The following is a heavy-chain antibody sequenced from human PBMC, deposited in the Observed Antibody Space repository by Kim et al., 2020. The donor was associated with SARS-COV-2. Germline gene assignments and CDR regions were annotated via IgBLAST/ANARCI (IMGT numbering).Heavy chain of an antibody. J-gene: IGHJ4*02. CDR2: INTNTGNP. Sequence: ASVKVSCKASGYTFTNYAMNWVRQAPGQGLEWMGWINTNTGNPTYAQGFTGRFVFSLDTSVSTAYLQISSLKAEDIAVYYCARTSSSSWYDFDYWGQGTLVTVSS. D-gene: IGHD6-13*01. CDR1: GYTFTNYA. V-gene: IGHV7-4-1*02. CDR3: ARTSSSSWYDFDY.